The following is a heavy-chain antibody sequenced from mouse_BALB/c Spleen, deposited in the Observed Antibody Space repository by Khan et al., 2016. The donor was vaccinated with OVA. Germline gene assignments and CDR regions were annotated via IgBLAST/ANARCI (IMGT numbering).Heavy chain of an antibody. CDR1: DYTFTSYY. Sequence: VQLQQSGPELVKPGASVRISCKASDYTFTSYYIHWVKQRPGQGLEWIGWIYPGNGSNNFPEKFKGKATLTADKSSSTAFMHLSSLTSEDSAVFYCARGYEFFPYWGQGTLVTVSA. D-gene: IGHD2-12*01. CDR3: ARGYEFFPY. J-gene: IGHJ3*01. V-gene: IGHV1S56*01. CDR2: IYPGNGSN.